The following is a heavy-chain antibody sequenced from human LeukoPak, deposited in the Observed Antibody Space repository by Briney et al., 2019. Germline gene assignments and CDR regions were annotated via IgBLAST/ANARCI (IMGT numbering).Heavy chain of an antibody. CDR1: GDSVSSNSAA. CDR2: TYYRSKWNN. Sequence: SQTLSLTCGISGDSVSSNSAAWNWIRQSPSRGLEWLGRTYYRSKWNNNYAVSVKSRITINADTSKNQFSLQLNPVTPEDTAVYYCARGWAGTVDYWGQGTLVTVSS. D-gene: IGHD6-19*01. V-gene: IGHV6-1*01. CDR3: ARGWAGTVDY. J-gene: IGHJ4*02.